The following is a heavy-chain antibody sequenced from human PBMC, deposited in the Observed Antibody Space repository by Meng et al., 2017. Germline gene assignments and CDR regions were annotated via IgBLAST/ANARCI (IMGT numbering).Heavy chain of an antibody. CDR2: IYYSGST. D-gene: IGHD4-17*01. CDR1: GGSISSGGYY. CDR3: ARSLTVTTVWFDP. J-gene: IGHJ5*02. Sequence: GQRQESRPGLVKPSQTLSLPCTVAGGSISSGGYYWSWIRQHPGKGLEWIGYIYYSGSTYYNPSLKSRVTISVDTSKNQFSLKLSSVTAADTAVYYCARSLTVTTVWFDPWGQGTLAPSPQ. V-gene: IGHV4-31*03.